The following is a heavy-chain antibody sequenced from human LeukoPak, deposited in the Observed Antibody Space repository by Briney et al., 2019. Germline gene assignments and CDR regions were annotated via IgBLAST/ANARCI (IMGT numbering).Heavy chain of an antibody. CDR3: ARARGYSTFDY. Sequence: GRSLRLACAAAAFTFSKDWMSWVRQAPGRGLEWVANIKEDGSEINYVDSVKGRFTISRDNAKNSLYLQMNSLRVDDTAVYYCARARGYSTFDYWGQGTLVTVSS. V-gene: IGHV3-7*01. D-gene: IGHD4-23*01. J-gene: IGHJ4*02. CDR2: IKEDGSEI. CDR1: AFTFSKDW.